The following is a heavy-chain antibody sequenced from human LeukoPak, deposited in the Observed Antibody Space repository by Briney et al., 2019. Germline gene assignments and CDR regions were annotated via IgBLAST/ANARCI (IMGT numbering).Heavy chain of an antibody. CDR1: GFTFSTYS. V-gene: IGHV3-21*01. J-gene: IGHJ4*02. CDR2: ISSSSTYI. D-gene: IGHD3-9*01. CDR3: ARGYYDILTGPDY. Sequence: GGSLRLSCAASGFTFSTYSMNWVRQAPGKGLEWVSSISSSSTYIYYADSVRGRATISSDNAKNSLYLQMNSLRAEDTAVYYCARGYYDILTGPDYWGQGTLVTVSS.